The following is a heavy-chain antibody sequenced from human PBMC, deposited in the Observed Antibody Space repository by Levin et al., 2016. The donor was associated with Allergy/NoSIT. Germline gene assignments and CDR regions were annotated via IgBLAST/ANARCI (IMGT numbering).Heavy chain of an antibody. CDR3: ANAGQHGDFEDY. V-gene: IGHV3-30*18. J-gene: IGHJ4*02. CDR2: ISNNGTNK. Sequence: GSLRLSCTASGFAFTTFGMHWVRQAPGKGLEWVAGISNNGTNKLYADSLKGRFTISRDNSRNTVYLQMNGLRSDDTAVYFCANAGQHGDFEDYWGQGTLVTVAS. D-gene: IGHD4-17*01. CDR1: GFAFTTFG.